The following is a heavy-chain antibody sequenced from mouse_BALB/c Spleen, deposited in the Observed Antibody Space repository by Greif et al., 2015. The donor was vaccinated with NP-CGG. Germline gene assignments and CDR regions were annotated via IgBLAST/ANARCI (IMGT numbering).Heavy chain of an antibody. CDR1: GYTFSSYW. CDR2: ILPGSGST. CDR3: ARSVITPWFAY. J-gene: IGHJ3*01. D-gene: IGHD2-13*01. Sequence: QVQLQQSGAELMKPGASVKISCKATGYTFSSYWIEWVKQRPGHGLEWIGEILPGSGSTNYNEKFKGKATFTADTSSNTAYMQLSSLTSEDSAVYYCARSVITPWFAYWGQGTLVTVSA. V-gene: IGHV1-9*01.